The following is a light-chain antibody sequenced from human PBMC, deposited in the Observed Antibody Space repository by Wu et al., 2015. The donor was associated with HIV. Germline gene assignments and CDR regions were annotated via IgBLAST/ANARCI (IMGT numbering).Light chain of an antibody. CDR1: QDIGTKY. CDR3: QQYRISPHT. CDR2: GSS. V-gene: IGKV3-20*01. Sequence: DIALTQSPGTLSLSPGGRATLSCRASQDIGTKYLAWYQQRPGQTPRLLIYGSSSRATGVSDRFSGSGSGTDFTLTIDRLEPEDFAVYYCQQYRISPHTFGQGTELDIK. J-gene: IGKJ2*01.